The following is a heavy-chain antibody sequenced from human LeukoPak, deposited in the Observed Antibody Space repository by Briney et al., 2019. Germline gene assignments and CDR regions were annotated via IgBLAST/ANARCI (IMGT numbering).Heavy chain of an antibody. Sequence: QPGGSLRLSCAASGFTFSSYAMSWVRQAPGKGLEWVSAISGSGGSTYYADSVKGRFTISRDNSKNTLYLQMNSLRAEDTAVYYCAKVERSSGWYGAVGDYWGQGTLVTVSS. CDR3: AKVERSSGWYGAVGDY. D-gene: IGHD6-19*01. CDR1: GFTFSSYA. CDR2: ISGSGGST. V-gene: IGHV3-23*01. J-gene: IGHJ4*02.